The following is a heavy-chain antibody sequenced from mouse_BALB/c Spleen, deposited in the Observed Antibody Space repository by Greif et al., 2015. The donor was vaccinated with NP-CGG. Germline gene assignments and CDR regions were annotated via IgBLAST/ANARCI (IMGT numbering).Heavy chain of an antibody. CDR3: ARGGGNYAYNFDY. J-gene: IGHJ2*01. Sequence: VQLQQSGAELVRPGTSVKISCKASGYTFTNYWLGWVKQRPGHGLEWIGDIYPGGGYTNYNEKFKGKATLTADTSSSTAYMQLSSLTSEDSAVYFCARGGGNYAYNFDYWGQGTTLTVSS. CDR2: IYPGGGYT. V-gene: IGHV1-63*02. D-gene: IGHD2-1*01. CDR1: GYTFTNYW.